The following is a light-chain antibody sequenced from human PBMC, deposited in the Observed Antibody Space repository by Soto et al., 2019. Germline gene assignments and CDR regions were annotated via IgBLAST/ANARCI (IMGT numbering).Light chain of an antibody. V-gene: IGKV3-11*01. CDR2: DAS. J-gene: IGKJ3*01. Sequence: EILLTQSPATRSLSPGERATLSCRASQSVRSHLAWYGLKPGQAPRLLIYDASHRDTGIPARFGGSGAGAACPRTSSSLEPEDVVVYCCQQRSNWPPTFGPGTKVDIK. CDR1: QSVRSH. CDR3: QQRSNWPPT.